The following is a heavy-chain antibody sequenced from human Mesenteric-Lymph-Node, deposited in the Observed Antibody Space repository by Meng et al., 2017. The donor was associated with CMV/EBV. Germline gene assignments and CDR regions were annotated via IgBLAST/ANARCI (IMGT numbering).Heavy chain of an antibody. CDR1: GFTFGDYA. CDR2: ISRGGSDT. Sequence: GESLKISCTASGFTFGDYAMSWVRQAPGKGLEWVSVISRGGSDTYYVDSVKGRFTISRDDSKNSVYLQVSSLRADDTAVYYCATYHRGPDYYLDHWGQGTLVTVSS. D-gene: IGHD2-2*01. J-gene: IGHJ4*02. V-gene: IGHV3-23*03. CDR3: ATYHRGPDYYLDH.